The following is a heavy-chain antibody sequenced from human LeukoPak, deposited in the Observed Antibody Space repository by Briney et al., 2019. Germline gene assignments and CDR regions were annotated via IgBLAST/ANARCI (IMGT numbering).Heavy chain of an antibody. V-gene: IGHV1-18*01. CDR1: GYTFTRYG. D-gene: IGHD4-23*01. CDR2: ISAYDGNT. Sequence: ASVKVSCEACGYTFTRYGISWVRQAPGQGLEWVGWISAYDGNTNYAQKLQGRDTMTTDTSTSTAYMELRSLRSDDTAMYYCARDSSADYGSNFGLDYWGQGTLVTVS. J-gene: IGHJ4*02. CDR3: ARDSSADYGSNFGLDY.